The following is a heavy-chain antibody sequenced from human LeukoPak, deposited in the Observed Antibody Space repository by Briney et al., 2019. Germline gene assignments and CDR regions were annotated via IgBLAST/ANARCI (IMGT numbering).Heavy chain of an antibody. V-gene: IGHV1-8*02. CDR2: MNPNSGNT. J-gene: IGHJ4*02. D-gene: IGHD2-15*01. Sequence: ASVKVSCKASGYTFSAYYMHWARQATGQGLEWMGWMNPNSGNTGYAHKFQGRVTMTRNTALSTAYMELTSLRSDDTAVYYCARVAGPIDYWGQGTLVTVSS. CDR1: GYTFSAYY. CDR3: ARVAGPIDY.